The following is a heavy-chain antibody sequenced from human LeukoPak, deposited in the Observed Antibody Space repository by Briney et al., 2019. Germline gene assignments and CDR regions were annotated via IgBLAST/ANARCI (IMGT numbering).Heavy chain of an antibody. CDR2: INPSGGST. CDR3: ARGRGDFMGGYYYMDV. D-gene: IGHD3-16*01. CDR1: GYTFTSYY. J-gene: IGHJ6*03. V-gene: IGHV1-46*01. Sequence: GASVKVSCKASGYTFTSYYMHWVRQAPGQGLEWMGIINPSGGSTSYAQKFQGRVTMTRDMSTSTAYMELSSLRSEDTAVYYCARGRGDFMGGYYYMDVWGKGTTVTISS.